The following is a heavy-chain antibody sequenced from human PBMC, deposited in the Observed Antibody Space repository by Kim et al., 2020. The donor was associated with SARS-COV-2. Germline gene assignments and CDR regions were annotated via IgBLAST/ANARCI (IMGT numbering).Heavy chain of an antibody. CDR2: INSDGSTT. Sequence: GGSLRLSCAASGFSFSSYWMHWVRQAPGKGLVWVARINSDGSTTTYADSVKGRFTISRDNAKNTLYLQMNSLRAEDTAVYYCARSVAGWYDYWGQGTLVTVSS. CDR1: GFSFSSYW. V-gene: IGHV3-74*01. CDR3: ARSVAGWYDY. D-gene: IGHD6-19*01. J-gene: IGHJ4*02.